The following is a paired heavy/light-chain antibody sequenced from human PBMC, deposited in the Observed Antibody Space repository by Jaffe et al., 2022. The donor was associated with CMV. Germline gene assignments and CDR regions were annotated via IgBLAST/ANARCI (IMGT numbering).Heavy chain of an antibody. Sequence: VHLVQSGAEVKKPGASLKVSCKTSEYTFADYFLHWVRQAPGQGLEWMGWINPNTGERDSAQKFQGRVTVTTDTASSTVYMELSSLRSDDTAVYYCARAGSVESADAFDIWGHGTVVTVSS. CDR2: INPNTGER. CDR3: ARAGSVESADAFDI. V-gene: IGHV1-2*02. J-gene: IGHJ3*02. CDR1: EYTFADYF. D-gene: IGHD3-10*01.
Light chain of an antibody. CDR1: QSISNF. CDR3: QQSGNSPRT. V-gene: IGKV3-20*01. Sequence: DIVLTQSPGTLSLSPGETATLSCRASQSISNFLAWYQQKPGQAPRLLIYGAFSRATGIPDRFSGSGSGTEFTLTISRLAPEDFAVYYCQQSGNSPRTFGQGTKLEI. CDR2: GAF. J-gene: IGKJ2*01.